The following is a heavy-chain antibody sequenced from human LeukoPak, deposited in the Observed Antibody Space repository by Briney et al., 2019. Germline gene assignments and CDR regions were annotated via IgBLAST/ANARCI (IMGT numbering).Heavy chain of an antibody. Sequence: GGSLRLSCAASGFTFNNSWMSWVRQAPGKGLEWVANIKYDGGEKYYVDSVKGRFTISRDNAKNSLYLQMNSLRAEDTAVYYCARQGSLTPYYYYYYGMDVWGQGTTVTVSS. D-gene: IGHD2-15*01. CDR2: IKYDGGEK. J-gene: IGHJ6*02. CDR1: GFTFNNSW. CDR3: ARQGSLTPYYYYYYGMDV. V-gene: IGHV3-7*03.